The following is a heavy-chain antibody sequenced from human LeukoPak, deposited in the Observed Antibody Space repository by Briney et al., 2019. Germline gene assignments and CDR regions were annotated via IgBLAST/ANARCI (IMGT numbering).Heavy chain of an antibody. CDR3: SRDYKYAFDN. J-gene: IGHJ4*02. D-gene: IGHD5-24*01. CDR1: GFTFSDYS. Sequence: GGSPRLSCAASGFTFSDYSMNWVRQAPGKGLEWISYIGIDSGNTNYADSVRGRFTISGDKAKNSLYLQMNSLRVEDTAVYYCSRDYKYAFDNWGQGTLVTVSS. V-gene: IGHV3-48*01. CDR2: IGIDSGNT.